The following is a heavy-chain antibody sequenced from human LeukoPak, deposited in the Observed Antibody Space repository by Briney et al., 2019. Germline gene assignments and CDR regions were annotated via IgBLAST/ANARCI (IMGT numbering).Heavy chain of an antibody. D-gene: IGHD2-8*01. CDR2: XNPNSGGT. V-gene: IGHV1-2*06. CDR3: AXXSRGXXTXGVCTNFDX. CDR1: GYTFTGYY. J-gene: IGHJ4*02. Sequence: ASVKVSCKASGYTFTGYYMHWVRQAPGQGLEWMGRXNPNSGGTNYAQKFQGRVTMTKDTSISTAYMELSRMRSDDTAVYYFAXXSRGXXTXGVCTNFDXXGQGXLVTVXX.